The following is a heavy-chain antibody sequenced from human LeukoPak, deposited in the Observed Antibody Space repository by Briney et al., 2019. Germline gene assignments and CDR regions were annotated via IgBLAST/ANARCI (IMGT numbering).Heavy chain of an antibody. CDR3: ARGYCSGDCFTLFDY. Sequence: ASVRVSCRASGYTFTGYYMHWVRQAPGQGLEWMGWINPKSGGTNYAQTFQGRVTITRATSISTAYMELSTLRPDAPAWYNGARGYCSGDCFTLFDYWGQGTLVTVSS. CDR1: GYTFTGYY. V-gene: IGHV1-2*02. J-gene: IGHJ4*02. CDR2: INPKSGGT. D-gene: IGHD2-21*02.